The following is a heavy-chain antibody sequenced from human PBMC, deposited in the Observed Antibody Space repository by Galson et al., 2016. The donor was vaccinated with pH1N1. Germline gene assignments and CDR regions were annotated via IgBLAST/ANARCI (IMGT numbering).Heavy chain of an antibody. D-gene: IGHD3-9*01. CDR2: INQDGDKK. CDR3: ARRYFDY. CDR1: GFNFSNYW. J-gene: IGHJ4*02. V-gene: IGHV3-7*01. Sequence: SLRLSCAASGFNFSNYWMQWVRQAPGKGLQWVANINQDGDKKYYMGSVEGRFTISRDNAKNSLYLQMNNLRDEDTAMYFCARRYFDYWGQGALVTVSS.